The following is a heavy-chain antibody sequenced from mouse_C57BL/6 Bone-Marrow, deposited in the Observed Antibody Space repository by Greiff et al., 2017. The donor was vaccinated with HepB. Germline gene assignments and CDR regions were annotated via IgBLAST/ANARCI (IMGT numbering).Heavy chain of an antibody. D-gene: IGHD2-3*01. CDR3: ARHDGWYFDV. CDR1: GFTFSDYN. J-gene: IGHJ1*03. V-gene: IGHV5-12*01. CDR2: ISNGGGST. Sequence: EVKVVESGGGLVQPGGSLKLSCAASGFTFSDYNMYWVRQTPEKRLEWVAYISNGGGSTYYPDTVKGPFTISRDNAKNTLYMQMSRLKSEDTAMDYCARHDGWYFDVWGTVTTVTVSS.